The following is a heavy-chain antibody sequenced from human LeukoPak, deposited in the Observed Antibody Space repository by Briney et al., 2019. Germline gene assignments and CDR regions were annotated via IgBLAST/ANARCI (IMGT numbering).Heavy chain of an antibody. V-gene: IGHV4-39*07. CDR1: GGSISNSSYY. Sequence: PSETLSLTCTVSGGSISNSSYYWGWIRQPPGKGLEWIGSIYYSGSTYYNPSPKSRVTISVDTSKNQFSLKLSSVTAADTAVYYCARDTFYYDLAFDYWGQGTLVTVSS. CDR2: IYYSGST. CDR3: ARDTFYYDLAFDY. J-gene: IGHJ4*02. D-gene: IGHD3-22*01.